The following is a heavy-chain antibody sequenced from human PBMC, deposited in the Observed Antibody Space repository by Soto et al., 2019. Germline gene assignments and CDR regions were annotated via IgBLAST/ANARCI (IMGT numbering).Heavy chain of an antibody. D-gene: IGHD3-22*01. CDR1: GFTFSSYS. Sequence: EVQLVESGGGLVQPGGSLRLSCAASGFTFSSYSMNWVRQAPGKGLEWVSYISSSSSTIYYADSVKGRFTISRDNAKNSLYLQMNSLRDEDTAVYYCARADSKHYYDSSGYIPPYYYYGMDVWGQGTTVTVSS. CDR2: ISSSSSTI. J-gene: IGHJ6*02. V-gene: IGHV3-48*02. CDR3: ARADSKHYYDSSGYIPPYYYYGMDV.